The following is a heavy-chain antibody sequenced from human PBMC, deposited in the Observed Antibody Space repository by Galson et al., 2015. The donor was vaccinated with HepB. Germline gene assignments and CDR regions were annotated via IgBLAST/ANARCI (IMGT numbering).Heavy chain of an antibody. D-gene: IGHD3-10*01. CDR2: IWYDGSNK. Sequence: SLRLSCAASGFTFSSYGMHWVRQAPGKGLEWVAVIWYDGSNKYYADSVKGRFTISRDNSKNTLYLQMNSLRAEDTAVYYCARDGRYGLGSYGVPGGMDVWGQGTTVTVSS. V-gene: IGHV3-33*01. CDR3: ARDGRYGLGSYGVPGGMDV. J-gene: IGHJ6*02. CDR1: GFTFSSYG.